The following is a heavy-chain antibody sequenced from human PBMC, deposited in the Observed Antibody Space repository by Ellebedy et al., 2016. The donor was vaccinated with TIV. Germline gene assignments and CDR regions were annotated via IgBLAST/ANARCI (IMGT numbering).Heavy chain of an antibody. J-gene: IGHJ4*02. CDR2: INRDGSTT. CDR3: AQASSGSSYNFDY. V-gene: IGHV3-74*01. Sequence: GESLKISXAASGFTFSSYWMHWVRQAPGKGLVWVSGINRDGSTTTYADPLRGRFTISRDNAKNTLYLQMNSLRAEDTAVYYCAQASSGSSYNFDYWGQGTLVTVSS. D-gene: IGHD3-10*01. CDR1: GFTFSSYW.